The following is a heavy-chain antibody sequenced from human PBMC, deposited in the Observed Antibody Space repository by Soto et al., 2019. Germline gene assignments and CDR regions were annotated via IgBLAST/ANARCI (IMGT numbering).Heavy chain of an antibody. V-gene: IGHV3-53*02. CDR3: AGATGRY. J-gene: IGHJ4*02. CDR2: IYSGGNT. Sequence: EVQLVETGGGLIQPGGSLRLSCTASGFTVSSYYMTWVRQAPGKGLEWVSVIYSGGNTYYADSVKGRFTSSRDKSKNTLYLQMNSLRAEDTAVYYCAGATGRYWGQGTLVTVSS. D-gene: IGHD1-1*01. CDR1: GFTVSSYY.